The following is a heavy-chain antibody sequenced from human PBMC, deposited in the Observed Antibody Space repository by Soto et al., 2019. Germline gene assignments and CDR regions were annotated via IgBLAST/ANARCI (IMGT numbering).Heavy chain of an antibody. V-gene: IGHV3-48*02. CDR2: ISSSSSTI. Sequence: EVQLVESGGGLVQPGGSLRLSCAASGFSFDTYSMSWVRQAPGKGLEWVSYISSSSSTIYYSDSVKGRFTISRDNAKNSLYLQMNSLRDGETAVYFCARVGSGPPAYWGQGTLVTVSS. D-gene: IGHD3-10*01. CDR1: GFSFDTYS. CDR3: ARVGSGPPAY. J-gene: IGHJ4*02.